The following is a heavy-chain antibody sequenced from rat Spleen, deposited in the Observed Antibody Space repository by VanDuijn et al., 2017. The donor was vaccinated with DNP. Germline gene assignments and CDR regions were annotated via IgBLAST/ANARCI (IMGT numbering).Heavy chain of an antibody. D-gene: IGHD1-2*01. Sequence: EVQLVESGGGLVQPGRSLKLSCAASGFTFSNYGMHWIRQAPTKGLEWVASISPSGGSTYYRDSVKGRFTISRDNAKSTLYLQMDSLRSEDTATYYCATYGYYYSSLGDYAMDAWGQGTSVTVSS. CDR1: GFTFSNYG. J-gene: IGHJ4*01. CDR3: ATYGYYYSSLGDYAMDA. CDR2: ISPSGGST. V-gene: IGHV5-19*01.